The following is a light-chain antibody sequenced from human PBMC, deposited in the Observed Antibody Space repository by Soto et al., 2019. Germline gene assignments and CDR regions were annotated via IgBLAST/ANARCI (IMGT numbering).Light chain of an antibody. CDR1: SSDFGGYNY. CDR2: HVS. V-gene: IGLV2-14*03. Sequence: HSALTQPASVSGSPGQSITISCTGTSSDFGGYNYVSWYQQYPGKVPKLLIYHVSNRPSGVSNRFSGSKSGNTASLTISGLQAEDEADYFCTSFTSDNLYVFGTGTKVTVL. J-gene: IGLJ1*01. CDR3: TSFTSDNLYV.